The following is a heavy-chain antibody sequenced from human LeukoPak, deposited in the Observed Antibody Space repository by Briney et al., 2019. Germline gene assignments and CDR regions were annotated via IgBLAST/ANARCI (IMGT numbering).Heavy chain of an antibody. J-gene: IGHJ4*02. Sequence: SETLSLTCAVYGGSFSGYYWSWIRQPPGKGLEWIGEINHSGSTNYNPSLKSRVTISVDTSKNQFSLKLSSVTAADTAVYYCARGIGYSQGYYYFDYWGQGALVTVSS. D-gene: IGHD5-18*01. CDR2: INHSGST. V-gene: IGHV4-34*01. CDR1: GGSFSGYY. CDR3: ARGIGYSQGYYYFDY.